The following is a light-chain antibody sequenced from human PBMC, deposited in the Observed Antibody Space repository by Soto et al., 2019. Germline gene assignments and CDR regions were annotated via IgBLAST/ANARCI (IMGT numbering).Light chain of an antibody. Sequence: QSVLTQPPSVSGAPGRRVTISCTGSSSNFGAGYDVHWYQQLPGAAPKLLVYGNKYRPSGVPDRFSGSKSGTSASLAITGLQAEDEADYYCQSYDSSLSGVIFGGGTKLTVL. J-gene: IGLJ2*01. CDR3: QSYDSSLSGVI. CDR2: GNK. V-gene: IGLV1-40*01. CDR1: SSNFGAGYD.